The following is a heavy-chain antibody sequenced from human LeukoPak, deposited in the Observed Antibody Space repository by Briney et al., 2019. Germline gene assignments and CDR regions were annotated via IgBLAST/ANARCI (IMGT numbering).Heavy chain of an antibody. D-gene: IGHD3-3*01. Sequence: ASVKVSCKASGYTFTGYYMYWVRQAPGQGLEWMGWINPNSGGTNYAQKFQGRVTMTRDTSISTAYMELSRLRSDDTAVYYCARVVRGRFLEWLFGTVFDYWGQGTLVTVSS. V-gene: IGHV1-2*02. J-gene: IGHJ4*02. CDR1: GYTFTGYY. CDR3: ARVVRGRFLEWLFGTVFDY. CDR2: INPNSGGT.